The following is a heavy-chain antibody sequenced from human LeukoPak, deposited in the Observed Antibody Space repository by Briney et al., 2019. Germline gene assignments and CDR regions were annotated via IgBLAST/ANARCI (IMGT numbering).Heavy chain of an antibody. CDR3: TSARRVSGYPYYFDY. J-gene: IGHJ4*02. CDR2: IRSKAYGGTT. D-gene: IGHD3-22*01. Sequence: GSLRLSCTASGFTFGDYAMSWVRQAPGKGLEWVGFIRSKAYGGTTEYAASVKGRFTISRDDSKSIAYLQMNSLKTEDTAVYYCTSARRVSGYPYYFDYWGQGTLVTVSS. CDR1: GFTFGDYA. V-gene: IGHV3-49*04.